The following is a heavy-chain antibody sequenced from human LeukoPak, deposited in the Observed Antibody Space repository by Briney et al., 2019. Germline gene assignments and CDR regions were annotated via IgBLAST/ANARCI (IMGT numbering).Heavy chain of an antibody. Sequence: SETLSLTCAVYGGSFSGYYWSWIRQPPGKGLEWIGEINHSGSTNYNPSLKSRVTISVDTSKNHFSLKLDSVTAADTAVYYCARDGPSVYFDYWGQGTLVTVSS. J-gene: IGHJ4*02. CDR2: INHSGST. CDR3: ARDGPSVYFDY. CDR1: GGSFSGYY. V-gene: IGHV4-34*01.